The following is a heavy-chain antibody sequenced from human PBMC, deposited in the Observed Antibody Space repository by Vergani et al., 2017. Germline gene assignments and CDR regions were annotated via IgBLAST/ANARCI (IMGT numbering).Heavy chain of an antibody. CDR1: GYSFTSYW. D-gene: IGHD5-24*01. J-gene: IGHJ4*02. CDR3: ARREKDGYNTYYFDY. CDR2: IYPGDSDT. Sequence: EVQLVQSGAEVKKPGESLKISCKGSGYSFTSYWIGWVRQMPGKGLEWMGIIYPGDSDTSYSPSFPGQVTISADKSISTAYLQWSSLKAPDNAMYYCARREKDGYNTYYFDYWGQGTLVTVSS. V-gene: IGHV5-51*01.